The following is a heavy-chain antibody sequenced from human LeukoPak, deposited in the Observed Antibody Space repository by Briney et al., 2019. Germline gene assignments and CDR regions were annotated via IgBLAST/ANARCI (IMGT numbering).Heavy chain of an antibody. CDR1: GVSISPYY. Sequence: PSETLSLTCTVSGVSISPYYWSWIRQPPGKGLEWIGYIYCSGSTTYNPSLKSPVTISVDTSRNQFSLKLSSVTAADTAVYYCARGAGAFDYWGHGTLVTVSS. J-gene: IGHJ4*01. D-gene: IGHD6-19*01. CDR3: ARGAGAFDY. V-gene: IGHV4-59*01. CDR2: IYCSGST.